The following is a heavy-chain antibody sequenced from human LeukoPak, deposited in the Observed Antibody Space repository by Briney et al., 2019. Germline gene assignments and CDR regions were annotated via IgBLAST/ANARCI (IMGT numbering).Heavy chain of an antibody. D-gene: IGHD1-26*01. V-gene: IGHV1-2*02. Sequence: ASVKVSCKASGYTFTGYYMHWVRQAPGQGLEWMGWINPNSGGTNYAQKFQGRVTMTRDTSISTAYMELSSLRSEDTAVYYCARDLSGGYSGYYYYGMDVWGQGTTVTVSS. J-gene: IGHJ6*01. CDR1: GYTFTGYY. CDR2: INPNSGGT. CDR3: ARDLSGGYSGYYYYGMDV.